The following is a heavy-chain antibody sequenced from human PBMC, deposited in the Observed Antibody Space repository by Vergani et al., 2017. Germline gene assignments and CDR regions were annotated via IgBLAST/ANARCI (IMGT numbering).Heavy chain of an antibody. CDR1: GGSISSGSYY. Sequence: QVQLQESGPGLVKPSQTLSLTCTVSGGSISSGSYYWSWIRQPAGKGLEWIGRIYTSGSTNYNPSLKRRVTMSVATSKNQFSLKLSSVTAADTAVYYCAGGFRDSGELQGGGAFYIWGQGTMVTVSS. D-gene: IGHD1-26*01. J-gene: IGHJ3*02. V-gene: IGHV4-61*02. CDR3: AGGFRDSGELQGGGAFYI. CDR2: IYTSGST.